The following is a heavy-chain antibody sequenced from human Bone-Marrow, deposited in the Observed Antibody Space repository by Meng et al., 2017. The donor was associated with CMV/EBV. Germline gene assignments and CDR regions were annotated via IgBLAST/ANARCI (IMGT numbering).Heavy chain of an antibody. V-gene: IGHV3-7*01. CDR1: GFTFSSYW. Sequence: GGLRLSCAASGFTFSSYWMSWVRQAPGKGLEWVANIKQDGSEKYYVDSVKDRFTISRDNAKNSLYLQMNSLRAEDTAVYYCARDLERGLPDYWGQGTLVTVSS. CDR2: IKQDGSEK. J-gene: IGHJ4*02. CDR3: ARDLERGLPDY.